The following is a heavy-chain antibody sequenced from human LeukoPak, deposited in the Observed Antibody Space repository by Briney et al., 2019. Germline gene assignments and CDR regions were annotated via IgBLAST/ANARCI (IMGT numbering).Heavy chain of an antibody. CDR1: GYTFTGYY. V-gene: IGHV1-2*02. J-gene: IGHJ4*02. CDR2: INPNSGGT. D-gene: IGHD6-13*01. Sequence: GASVKVSCKASGYTFTGYYMHWVRPAPGQGLEWMGWINPNSGGTNYAQKLQGRVTMTRDTSISTAYMELSRLRSDDTAVYYCARELTGIAAAGLFDYWGQGTLVTVSS. CDR3: ARELTGIAAAGLFDY.